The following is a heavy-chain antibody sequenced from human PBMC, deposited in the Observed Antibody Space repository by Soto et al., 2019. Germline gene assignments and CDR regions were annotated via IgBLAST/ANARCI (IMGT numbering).Heavy chain of an antibody. Sequence: QVQLVESGGGVVQPGRSLRLSCAASGFTFSSYGMHWVRQAPGKGLEWVAVIWYDGSNKYYADSVKGRFTISRDNSKNTLYLQMNSLRAEDTAVYYCAREGLQIRAFDIWGQGTMVTVSS. J-gene: IGHJ3*02. CDR3: AREGLQIRAFDI. D-gene: IGHD4-4*01. CDR2: IWYDGSNK. CDR1: GFTFSSYG. V-gene: IGHV3-33*01.